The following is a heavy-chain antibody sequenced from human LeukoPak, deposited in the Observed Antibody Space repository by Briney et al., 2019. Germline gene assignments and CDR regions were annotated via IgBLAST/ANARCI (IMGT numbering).Heavy chain of an antibody. CDR3: ARVYSSSWSGSYFDY. D-gene: IGHD6-13*01. J-gene: IGHJ4*02. CDR2: TRNKAYRYTT. CDR1: GFTFSSYG. V-gene: IGHV3-72*01. Sequence: QPGGSLRLSCAASGFTFSSYGMHWVRQAPGKGLEWVGRTRNKAYRYTTEYAASVKGRFTISRDDSKNSLYLQMNSLNTEDTAIYYCARVYSSSWSGSYFDYWGQGSQVTVSS.